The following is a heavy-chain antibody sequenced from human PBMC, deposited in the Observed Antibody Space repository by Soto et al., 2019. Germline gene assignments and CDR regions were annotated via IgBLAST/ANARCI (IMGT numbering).Heavy chain of an antibody. CDR1: GGSISSGDYY. Sequence: SETLSLTCTVSGGSISSGDYYWSWIRQPPGKGLEWIGYIYYSGSTYYNPSLKSRVTISVDTSKNQFSLKLSSVTAADTAVYYCARAPLGRGLVVHLPDYWGQGTLVTVSS. J-gene: IGHJ4*02. CDR3: ARAPLGRGLVVHLPDY. V-gene: IGHV4-30-4*01. D-gene: IGHD3-22*01. CDR2: IYYSGST.